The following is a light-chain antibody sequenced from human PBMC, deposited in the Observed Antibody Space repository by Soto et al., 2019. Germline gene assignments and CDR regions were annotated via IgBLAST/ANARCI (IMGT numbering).Light chain of an antibody. CDR1: SSNVGGYNF. CDR3: SSYTSISTVV. Sequence: QSALTQPASVSGSPGQSITMSCTGTSSNVGGYNFVSWYQQHPGKAPKVMIYNVSNRPSGVSNRFSGSKSGNTASLTISGLQAEDEADYYCSSYTSISTVVFGGGTKLT. V-gene: IGLV2-14*01. CDR2: NVS. J-gene: IGLJ3*02.